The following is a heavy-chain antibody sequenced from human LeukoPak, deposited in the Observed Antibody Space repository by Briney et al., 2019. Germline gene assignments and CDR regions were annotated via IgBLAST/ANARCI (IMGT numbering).Heavy chain of an antibody. CDR3: ARGLYASIY. Sequence: GGSLRLSCAASGFTFSNYAMTWVRQAPGKGLEWVSVISGSGDNTYYADSVKGRFTISRDNAKNTVFLQMNSLRAEDTAEYCCARGLYASIYWGQGTLVTVSS. V-gene: IGHV3-23*01. CDR1: GFTFSNYA. D-gene: IGHD3-16*01. J-gene: IGHJ4*02. CDR2: ISGSGDNT.